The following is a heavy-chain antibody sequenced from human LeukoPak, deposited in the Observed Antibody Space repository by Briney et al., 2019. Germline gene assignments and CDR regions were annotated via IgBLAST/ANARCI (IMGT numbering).Heavy chain of an antibody. CDR1: GFTFSNYW. J-gene: IGHJ4*02. CDR3: AREVLAAAGTYDY. Sequence: GGSLRLSCAASGFTFSNYWMSWVRQAPGKGLEWVANIKQDGSETYYVDSVKGRFIISRDNAKNSLYLQMNSLRGEDTAVYYCAREVLAAAGTYDYWGQGNLVTVSS. D-gene: IGHD6-13*01. V-gene: IGHV3-7*01. CDR2: IKQDGSET.